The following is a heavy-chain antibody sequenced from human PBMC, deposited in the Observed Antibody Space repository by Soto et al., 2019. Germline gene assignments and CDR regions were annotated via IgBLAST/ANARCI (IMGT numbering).Heavy chain of an antibody. J-gene: IGHJ3*02. CDR1: GGTFSSYA. V-gene: IGHV1-69*13. CDR2: IIPIFGTA. Sequence: SVKVSCKASGGTFSSYAISWVRQAPGQGLEWMGGIIPIFGTANYAQKFQGRVTITADESTSTAYMELSSLRSEDTAVYYCARDWVVRSLFDIWGQGTMVPVSS. CDR3: ARDWVVRSLFDI. D-gene: IGHD3-10*01.